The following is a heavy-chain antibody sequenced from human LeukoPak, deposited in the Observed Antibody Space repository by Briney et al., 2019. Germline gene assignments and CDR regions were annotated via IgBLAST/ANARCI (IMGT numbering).Heavy chain of an antibody. CDR2: ISYDGSNK. D-gene: IGHD4-17*01. CDR1: GFTFSSYG. Sequence: GGSLRLSCAASGFTFSSYGMHWVRQAPGKGLEWVAVISYDGSNKYYADSVKGRFTISRDNSKNTLYLQMNSLRAEDTAVYYCAKDDHDYGDDYWGQGTLVTVSS. V-gene: IGHV3-30*18. CDR3: AKDDHDYGDDY. J-gene: IGHJ4*02.